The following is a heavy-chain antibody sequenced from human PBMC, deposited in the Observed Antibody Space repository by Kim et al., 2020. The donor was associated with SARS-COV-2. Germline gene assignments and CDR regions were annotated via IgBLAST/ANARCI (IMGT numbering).Heavy chain of an antibody. V-gene: IGHV3-30*04. Sequence: GGSLRLSCAASGFTFSSYAMHWVRQAPGKGLEWVAVISYDGSNKYYADSVKGRFTTSRDNSKNTLYLQMNSLRAEDTAVYYCARDQDDYVWGSYRYFDYW. CDR2: ISYDGSNK. CDR1: GFTFSSYA. J-gene: IGHJ4*01. CDR3: ARDQDDYVWGSYRYFDY. D-gene: IGHD3-16*02.